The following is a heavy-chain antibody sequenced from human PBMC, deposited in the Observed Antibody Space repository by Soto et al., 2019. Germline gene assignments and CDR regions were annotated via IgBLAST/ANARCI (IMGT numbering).Heavy chain of an antibody. J-gene: IGHJ4*02. Sequence: QAGGSLRLSCAASGFTFSSYSMNWVRQAPGKGLEWVSYISSSSSTIYYADSVKGRFTISRDNAKNSLYLQMNSLRDEDTAVYYCASALIVATSSLYSGSYYDYWGQGTLVTVSS. CDR1: GFTFSSYS. CDR2: ISSSSSTI. CDR3: ASALIVATSSLYSGSYYDY. V-gene: IGHV3-48*02. D-gene: IGHD5-12*01.